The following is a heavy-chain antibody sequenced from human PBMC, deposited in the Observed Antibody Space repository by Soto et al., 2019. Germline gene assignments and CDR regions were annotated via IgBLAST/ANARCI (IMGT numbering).Heavy chain of an antibody. CDR3: ARVGGWLQIFWYFDL. J-gene: IGHJ2*01. V-gene: IGHV4-30-4*01. CDR2: IYYSGST. Sequence: SETLSLTCTVSGGSISSGDYYWSWIRQPPGKGLEWIGYIYYSGSTYYNPSLKSRVTISVDTSKNQFSLKLSSVTAADTAVYYCARVGGWLQIFWYFDLWGRGTLVTVSS. CDR1: GGSISSGDYY. D-gene: IGHD5-12*01.